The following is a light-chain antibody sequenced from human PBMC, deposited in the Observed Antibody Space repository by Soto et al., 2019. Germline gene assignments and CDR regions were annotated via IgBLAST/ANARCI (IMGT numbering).Light chain of an antibody. CDR1: SGHSSYA. CDR2: LNSDGSH. J-gene: IGLJ3*02. CDR3: QTWGTGIRV. V-gene: IGLV4-69*01. Sequence: QLVLTQSPSASASLGASVKLTCTLSSGHSSYAIAWHQQQPEKGPRYLMNLNSDGSHSKGDGIPDRFSGSSSGAERYLTISSHQSEDEADYYCQTWGTGIRVFGGGTKLTVL.